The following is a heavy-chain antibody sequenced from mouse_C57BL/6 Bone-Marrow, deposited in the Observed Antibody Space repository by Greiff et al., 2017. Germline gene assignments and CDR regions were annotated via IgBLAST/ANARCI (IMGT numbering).Heavy chain of an antibody. J-gene: IGHJ1*03. V-gene: IGHV1-81*01. D-gene: IGHD1-1*01. CDR3: ARADYDGTFEV. Sequence: QVHVKQSGAELARPGASVKLSCKASGYTFTSYGISWVKQRTGQGLEWIGEIYPRSGNTYYNEKFKGKATLTADKSSSTAYMGLRGLTSEDSAVYFCARADYDGTFEVWGTGTTVTVSS. CDR1: GYTFTSYG. CDR2: IYPRSGNT.